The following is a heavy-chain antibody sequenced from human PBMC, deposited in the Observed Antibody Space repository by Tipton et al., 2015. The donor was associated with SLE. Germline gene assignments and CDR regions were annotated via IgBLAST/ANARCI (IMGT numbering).Heavy chain of an antibody. CDR3: ARSLYYDSSGYPYD. CDR2: ISYDGSNK. V-gene: IGHV3-30*04. Sequence: SLRLSCAASGFTFSSYAMHWVRQAPGKGLEWVAVISYDGSNKYYADSVKGRFTISRDNSKNTLYLQMNSLRAEDTAVYYCARSLYYDSSGYPYDWGQGTRVTVSS. D-gene: IGHD3-22*01. J-gene: IGHJ4*02. CDR1: GFTFSSYA.